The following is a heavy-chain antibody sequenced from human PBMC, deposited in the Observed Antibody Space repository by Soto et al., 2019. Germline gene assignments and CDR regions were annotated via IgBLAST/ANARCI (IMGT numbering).Heavy chain of an antibody. CDR1: GGSIGSYS. D-gene: IGHD6-13*01. V-gene: IGHV4-59*12. Sequence: SETLSLTCTVSGGSIGSYSWGWIRQSPGKGLEWIGYIYYSGSTNYNPSLKSRVTMSVDTSKNQFSLKLTSVTAVDTAVYYCARLQAAAGDNAPTFDYWGQGTLVSVS. CDR3: ARLQAAAGDNAPTFDY. CDR2: IYYSGST. J-gene: IGHJ4*02.